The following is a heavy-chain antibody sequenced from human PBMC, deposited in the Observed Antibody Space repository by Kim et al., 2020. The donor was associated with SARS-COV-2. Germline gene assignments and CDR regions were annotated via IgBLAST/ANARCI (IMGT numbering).Heavy chain of an antibody. J-gene: IGHJ4*02. CDR1: GLTFDDYA. V-gene: IGHV3-9*01. CDR2: ISWNSGSI. D-gene: IGHD1-26*01. CDR3: AKGNSGSYW. Sequence: GGSLRLSCAASGLTFDDYAMHWVRQAPGKGLEWVSGISWNSGSIGYADSVKGRFTISRDNAKNSLYLQMNSLRAEDTALYYCAKGNSGSYWWGQGTLVTVSS.